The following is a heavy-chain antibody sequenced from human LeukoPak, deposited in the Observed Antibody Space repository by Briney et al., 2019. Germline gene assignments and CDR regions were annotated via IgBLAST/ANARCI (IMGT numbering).Heavy chain of an antibody. CDR2: ISSSGST. V-gene: IGHV4-61*02. J-gene: IGHJ6*03. CDR3: ARRGIWFGELLKNYYMDV. CDR1: GDSISSGDYY. Sequence: PSETLSLTCTVSGDSISSGDYYWSWIRQPAGKGLEWIGRISSSGSTNYNPSLKSRVTISVDTSKNQFSLKLSSVTAADTAVYYCARRGIWFGELLKNYYMDVWGKGTTVTISS. D-gene: IGHD3-10*01.